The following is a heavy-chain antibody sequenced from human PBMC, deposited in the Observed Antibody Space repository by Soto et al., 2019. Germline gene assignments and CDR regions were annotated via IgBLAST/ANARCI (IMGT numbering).Heavy chain of an antibody. J-gene: IGHJ4*02. V-gene: IGHV3-66*01. D-gene: IGHD5-12*01. Sequence: EVQLVESGGGLVQPGGSLKLSCAASGFTFSSNNMSWVRQAPGKGLEWVSVIYSGGSTYYADSVKGRFTISRDNSKNTMYLQMNGLRAEDTAVYYCARSGYGRFDDWGQGTLVTVSS. CDR1: GFTFSSNN. CDR3: ARSGYGRFDD. CDR2: IYSGGST.